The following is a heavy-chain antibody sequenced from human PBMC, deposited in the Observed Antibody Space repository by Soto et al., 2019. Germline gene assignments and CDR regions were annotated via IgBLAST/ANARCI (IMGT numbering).Heavy chain of an antibody. CDR1: GLTLCSYD. V-gene: IGHV3-23*01. J-gene: IGHJ3*02. Sequence: GWSLRLSAPVSGLTLCSYDMSWGCQAPGKRVEWASTVLLPRSTHYPDSVKGRFTISRDNSTNTQCLQMNSLTAGETAVYYCATATATGGGAFDICGQG. CDR3: ATATATGGGAFDI. D-gene: IGHD2-8*02. CDR2: VLLPRST.